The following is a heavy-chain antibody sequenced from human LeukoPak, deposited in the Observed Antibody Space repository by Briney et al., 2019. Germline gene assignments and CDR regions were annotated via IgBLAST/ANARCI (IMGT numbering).Heavy chain of an antibody. J-gene: IGHJ4*02. CDR3: AGHLPEGNFFDY. CDR2: IYYSGST. Sequence: KPSETLSLTCTVSGGSISSSSYYWGWIRQPPGKGLEWIGSIYYSGSTYYNPSLKSRVTISVDTSKNQFSLKLSSVTAADTAVYYCAGHLPEGNFFDYWGQGTLVTVSS. CDR1: GGSISSSSYY. D-gene: IGHD1-7*01. V-gene: IGHV4-39*01.